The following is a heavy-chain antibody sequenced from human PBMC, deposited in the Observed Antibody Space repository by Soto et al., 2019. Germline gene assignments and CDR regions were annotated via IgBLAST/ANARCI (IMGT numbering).Heavy chain of an antibody. Sequence: GGSLRLSCAASGFTFSDYYMSWIRQAPGKGLEWVSYISSSGSTIYYADSVKGRFTISRDNAKNSLYLQMNSLRAEDTAVYYCARSITIVRGVIIYAFAIWGQGTMVTVSS. V-gene: IGHV3-11*01. D-gene: IGHD3-10*01. CDR3: ARSITIVRGVIIYAFAI. CDR1: GFTFSDYY. J-gene: IGHJ3*02. CDR2: ISSSGSTI.